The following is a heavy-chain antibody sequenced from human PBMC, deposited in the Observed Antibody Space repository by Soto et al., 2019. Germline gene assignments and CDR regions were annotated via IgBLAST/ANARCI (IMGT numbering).Heavy chain of an antibody. V-gene: IGHV1-24*01. Sequence: GASVKVSCKVSVCSLTELSMHWVRQAPGKGLEWMGGFDPEDGETIYAQKFQGRVTMTEDTSTDTAYMELSSLRSEDTAVYYCATDSYVVIGGFDPWGQGTLVTVSS. J-gene: IGHJ5*02. CDR1: VCSLTELS. D-gene: IGHD3-22*01. CDR3: ATDSYVVIGGFDP. CDR2: FDPEDGET.